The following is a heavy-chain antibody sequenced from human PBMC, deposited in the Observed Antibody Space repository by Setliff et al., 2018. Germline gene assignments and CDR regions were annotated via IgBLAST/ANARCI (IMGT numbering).Heavy chain of an antibody. CDR3: SRLVRYCTRTSCQRASGDDY. CDR2: ISSYNGHT. V-gene: IGHV1-18*01. J-gene: IGHJ4*02. CDR1: GYMFNSYG. D-gene: IGHD2-2*01. Sequence: GASVKVSCKTSGYMFNSYGLSWVRQAPGQGLDWMGWISSYNGHTNYAQKFQGRITMTTDTPTNTAYMELRSLRSDDTAVYYCSRLVRYCTRTSCQRASGDDYWGQGTLVTVSS.